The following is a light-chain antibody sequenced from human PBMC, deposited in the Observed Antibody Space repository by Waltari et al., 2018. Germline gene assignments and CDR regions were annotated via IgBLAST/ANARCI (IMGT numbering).Light chain of an antibody. CDR2: RVS. CDR3: SSYTSNSIWV. V-gene: IGLV2-14*01. J-gene: IGLJ3*02. Sequence: QSALAQPASVSGSPGQSITISCTGTSSDVGGFNYFSWYQQHPGIAPKLMIYRVSKRPSGVSNRFSGSKSGNTASLTISGLQAEDEAYYYCSSYTSNSIWVFGGGTKLTVL. CDR1: SSDVGGFNY.